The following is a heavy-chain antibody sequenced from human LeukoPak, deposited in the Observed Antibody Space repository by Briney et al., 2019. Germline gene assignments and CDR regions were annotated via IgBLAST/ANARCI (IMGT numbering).Heavy chain of an antibody. J-gene: IGHJ4*02. V-gene: IGHV1-2*02. CDR2: INPNSGGT. D-gene: IGHD1-26*01. CDR1: GYTFTGYY. CDR3: ARGLSGSYPYYFDY. Sequence: ASVKVSCKASGYTFTGYYMHWVRQAPGQGLEWMGWINPNSGGTNYAQKFQGRVTMTRDTSISTAYMELSRLRSDDTAVYYCARGLSGSYPYYFDYWGQGTLVTVSS.